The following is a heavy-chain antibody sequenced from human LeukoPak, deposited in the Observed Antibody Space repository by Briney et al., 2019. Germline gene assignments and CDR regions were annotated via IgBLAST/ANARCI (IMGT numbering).Heavy chain of an antibody. D-gene: IGHD3-22*01. CDR1: GYTFTGYY. CDR2: INPNSGGT. J-gene: IGHJ4*02. Sequence: ASVKVSCKASGYTFTGYYMHWVRQAPGQGLEWMGRINPNSGGTNYAQKFQGRVTMTRDTSISTAYMELSRLRSDDTAVYYCAGTYYYDSSGYYGFDYWGQGTLVTVSS. V-gene: IGHV1-2*02. CDR3: AGTYYYDSSGYYGFDY.